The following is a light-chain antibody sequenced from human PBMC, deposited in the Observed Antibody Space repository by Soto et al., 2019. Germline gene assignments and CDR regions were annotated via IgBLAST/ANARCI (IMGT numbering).Light chain of an antibody. J-gene: IGKJ1*01. CDR1: QSISGG. V-gene: IGKV1-39*01. Sequence: DLQLTQSPSSLSASVCDRVSITCRASQSISGGLAWYQKKPEKAPKLLIYAASSLQSGVPSRFSGSGSGTDFTLTISSLQPEDFATYYCQQSYSTPRTFGQGTKVDI. CDR3: QQSYSTPRT. CDR2: AAS.